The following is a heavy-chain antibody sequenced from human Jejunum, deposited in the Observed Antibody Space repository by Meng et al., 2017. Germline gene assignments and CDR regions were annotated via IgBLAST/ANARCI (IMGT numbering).Heavy chain of an antibody. CDR1: GFSLSTSGVG. D-gene: IGHD3-22*01. Sequence: QITLKASGPPLVRPTQTLPLTCTFSGFSLSTSGVGVGWIRQPPGKALEWLAVIYWDDDKKYSPSLKSRLTITKDTSKNQVVLTMTSMDPVDTATYYCAHRMYYDRYQHWGQGTLVTVSS. CDR3: AHRMYYDRYQH. J-gene: IGHJ1*01. CDR2: IYWDDDK. V-gene: IGHV2-5*02.